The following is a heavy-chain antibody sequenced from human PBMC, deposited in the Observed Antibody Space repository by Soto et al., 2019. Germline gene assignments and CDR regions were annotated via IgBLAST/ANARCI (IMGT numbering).Heavy chain of an antibody. V-gene: IGHV4-34*01. CDR2: INHSGSA. CDR1: RGSFTGYY. Sequence: SETLSLTCGVYRGSFTGYYWTWIRQSPAKGLEWIGEINHSGSANYNPSLRSRVTILVDASKSQFSLDVSSVTAADTAVYYCARDPPRQLYDSWSGYSNYFDSWGQGTLVTVSS. J-gene: IGHJ4*02. CDR3: ARDPPRQLYDSWSGYSNYFDS. D-gene: IGHD3-3*01.